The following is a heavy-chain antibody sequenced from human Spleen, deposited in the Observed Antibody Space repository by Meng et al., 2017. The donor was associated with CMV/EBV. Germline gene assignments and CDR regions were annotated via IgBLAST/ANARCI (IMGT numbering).Heavy chain of an antibody. D-gene: IGHD6-25*01. J-gene: IGHJ3*02. Sequence: ASVKVSCKASGYTFTTYAISWVRQAPGQGLQWMGWISAYNGDTNYAQNVQDRVTMTTDISTSTAYMELRSLTSDDTAVYYCARGTAVGSSAWGPSPQDVFDIWGQGTMVTVSS. V-gene: IGHV1-18*04. CDR3: ARGTAVGSSAWGPSPQDVFDI. CDR1: GYTFTTYA. CDR2: ISAYNGDT.